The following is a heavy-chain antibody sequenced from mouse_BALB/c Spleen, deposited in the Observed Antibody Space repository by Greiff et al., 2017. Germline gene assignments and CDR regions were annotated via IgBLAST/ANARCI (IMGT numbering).Heavy chain of an antibody. Sequence: EVQLQQSGPELGKPGASVKISCKASGYSFTGYNMYWVKQSHRKSLEWIGYIDPYNGGTSYNQKSKGKATLTVDKSSSTAYMHLNSLTSEDSAIYYFARGGSTMITTWLYAMDYWGQGTSVTVSS. CDR3: ARGGSTMITTWLYAMDY. J-gene: IGHJ4*01. D-gene: IGHD2-4*01. V-gene: IGHV1S135*01. CDR1: GYSFTGYN. CDR2: IDPYNGGT.